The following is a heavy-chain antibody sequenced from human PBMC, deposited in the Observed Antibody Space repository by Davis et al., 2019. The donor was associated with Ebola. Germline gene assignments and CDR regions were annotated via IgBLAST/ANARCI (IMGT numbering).Heavy chain of an antibody. J-gene: IGHJ5*02. CDR1: GVSISSYY. V-gene: IGHV4-59*01. CDR3: AREESPKGFDP. CDR2: IYYSGNT. Sequence: PGGSLRLSCTVSGVSISSYYWSWIRLPPGKGLEWIGYIYYSGNTNYNPSLKSRVTMSLDTSKNQFSLNLTSVTAADTAVYYCAREESPKGFDPWGQGTLVTVSS.